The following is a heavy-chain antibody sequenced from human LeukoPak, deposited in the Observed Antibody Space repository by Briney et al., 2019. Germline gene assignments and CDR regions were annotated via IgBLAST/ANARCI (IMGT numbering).Heavy chain of an antibody. CDR3: AKAPVTSCRGAYCYPFDS. J-gene: IGHJ4*02. Sequence: GGSLRLSCIVSGFTLSSYEMSWIRQAPGKGLEWVASIEYSGGSAYYADSVKGRFSISREDSKNTLYLQLNSLRAEDAAVYFCAKAPVTSCRGAYCYPFDSWGQGTLVTVSS. D-gene: IGHD2-21*01. V-gene: IGHV3-23*01. CDR2: IEYSGGSA. CDR1: GFTLSSYE.